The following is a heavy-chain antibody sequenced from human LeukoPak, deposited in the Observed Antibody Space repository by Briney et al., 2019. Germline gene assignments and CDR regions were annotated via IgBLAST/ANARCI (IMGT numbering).Heavy chain of an antibody. D-gene: IGHD6-6*01. J-gene: IGHJ2*01. V-gene: IGHV3-49*04. Sequence: GGSLRLSCTASGFTFGDYAMSWVRQAPGKGLEWVGFIISKAYGGTTEYAASVKGRFTISRDDSKSIAYLQMNSLKTEDTAVYYCTRVVHIEYSGSESGWYFDLWGRGTLVTVSS. CDR2: IISKAYGGTT. CDR1: GFTFGDYA. CDR3: TRVVHIEYSGSESGWYFDL.